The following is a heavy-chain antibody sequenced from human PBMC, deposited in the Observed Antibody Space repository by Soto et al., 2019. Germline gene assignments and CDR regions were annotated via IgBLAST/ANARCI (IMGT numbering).Heavy chain of an antibody. D-gene: IGHD3-10*01. CDR3: ARWCFGELPPPYYYYYGRDV. CDR2: IYYSGST. J-gene: IGHJ6*04. V-gene: IGHV4-59*12. Sequence: SETLSLTCTVSGGSISSYYWSWIRQPPGKGLEWIGYIYYSGSTNYNPSLKSRVTISVDTSKNQFSLKLSSVTAADTAVYYCARWCFGELPPPYYYYYGRDVWGNGTRVTVSS. CDR1: GGSISSYY.